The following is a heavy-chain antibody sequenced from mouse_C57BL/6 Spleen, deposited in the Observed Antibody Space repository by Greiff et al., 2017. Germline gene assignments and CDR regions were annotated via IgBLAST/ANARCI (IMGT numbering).Heavy chain of an antibody. J-gene: IGHJ4*01. CDR2: IYPGSGST. CDR3: ARSQYYYRMDD. V-gene: IGHV1-55*01. D-gene: IGHD6-1*01. CDR1: GYTFTSYW. Sequence: QVQLQQPGAELVKPGASVTMSCKASGYTFTSYWITWVKPRPGPGLEWIGDIYPGSGSTNYNEKFKSKATLTVDTSSSTAYMQLSSLTSEDSAVYYCARSQYYYRMDDWGQGTSVNGSS.